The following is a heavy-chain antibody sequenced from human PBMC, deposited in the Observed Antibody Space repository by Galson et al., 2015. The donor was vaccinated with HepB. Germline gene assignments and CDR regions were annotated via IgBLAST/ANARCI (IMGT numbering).Heavy chain of an antibody. J-gene: IGHJ4*02. CDR1: GLPFSSYA. D-gene: IGHD3-10*02. CDR3: AKDMTTFGD. Sequence: SLRLSCAGSGLPFSSYAMSWVRQAPGKGLEWVSSISGSGGSTYYADSVKGRFTISRDNSKETLYLQMSSLRVEDTAVYYCAKDMTTFGDWGQGTLVTVSS. V-gene: IGHV3-23*01. CDR2: ISGSGGST.